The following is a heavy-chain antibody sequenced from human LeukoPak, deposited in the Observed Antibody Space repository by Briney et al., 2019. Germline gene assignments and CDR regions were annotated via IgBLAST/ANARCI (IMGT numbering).Heavy chain of an antibody. CDR1: GGSISSSSYY. Sequence: SETLSLTCTVAGGSISSSSYYWGWIRQPPGKGLEWIGSIYYSGSTYYNPSLKSRVTISVDTSKNQFSLKLNSVTAADTAVYYCAREHYCSSTSCYTGNWFDPWGQGTLVTVSS. J-gene: IGHJ5*02. CDR3: AREHYCSSTSCYTGNWFDP. CDR2: IYYSGST. D-gene: IGHD2-2*02. V-gene: IGHV4-39*07.